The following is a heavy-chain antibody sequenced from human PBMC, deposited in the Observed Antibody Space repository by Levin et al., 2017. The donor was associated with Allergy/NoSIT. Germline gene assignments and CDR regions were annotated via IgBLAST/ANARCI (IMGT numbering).Heavy chain of an antibody. CDR1: GYTFTGYY. Sequence: SVKVSCKASGYTFTGYYIHWVRQAPGQGLEWMGWINPNGGGTKYAQKFQGRVTMTRDTSISTAYMDLSRLRSDDTAVYYCARFAYSLPDYWGQGTLVTVSS. D-gene: IGHD5-18*01. J-gene: IGHJ4*02. CDR3: ARFAYSLPDY. CDR2: INPNGGGT. V-gene: IGHV1-2*02.